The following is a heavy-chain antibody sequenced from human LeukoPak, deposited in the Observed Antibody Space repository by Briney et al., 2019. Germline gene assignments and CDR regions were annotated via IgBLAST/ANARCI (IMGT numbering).Heavy chain of an antibody. CDR2: INNSGST. Sequence: SQTLSLTSAVDAGSSSGYYWSWIRQLPGKGLEWIGEINNSGSTNYNRSLKRRATISVETPKNQFSLKLSSVTAADTAVYYCARAAGTYYYDSSGSPAAFDIWGQGTMVTVSS. V-gene: IGHV4-34*01. J-gene: IGHJ3*02. CDR3: ARAAGTYYYDSSGSPAAFDI. D-gene: IGHD3-22*01. CDR1: AGSSSGYY.